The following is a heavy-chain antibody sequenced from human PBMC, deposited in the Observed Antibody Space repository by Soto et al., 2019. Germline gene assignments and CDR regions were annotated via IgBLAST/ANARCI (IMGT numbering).Heavy chain of an antibody. CDR3: ARFSASENWYFDL. CDR1: GFTFSVSA. CDR2: VRSKGNNYAT. J-gene: IGHJ2*01. Sequence: EVQLVESGGDLVQPGGSLKLSCAASGFTFSVSAMHWVRQASGKGLEWVGRVRSKGNNYATTYAASVKGRFTISRDDSKNTAYLQMNSLKTEDTAVYFCARFSASENWYFDLWGRGTLVTVSS. D-gene: IGHD5-12*01. V-gene: IGHV3-73*02.